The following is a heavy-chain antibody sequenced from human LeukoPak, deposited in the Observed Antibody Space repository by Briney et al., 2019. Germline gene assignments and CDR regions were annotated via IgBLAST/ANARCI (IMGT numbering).Heavy chain of an antibody. V-gene: IGHV3-30-3*01. Sequence: GRSLRLSCAASGFTFSRYAMHWVRQAPGKGLEWVAVISYDGSNKYYADSVKGRFTISSDNSKNTLYLQMNSLRAEDTAVYYCARGISSGWYLDYWGQGTLVTVSS. D-gene: IGHD6-19*01. CDR1: GFTFSRYA. CDR2: ISYDGSNK. CDR3: ARGISSGWYLDY. J-gene: IGHJ4*02.